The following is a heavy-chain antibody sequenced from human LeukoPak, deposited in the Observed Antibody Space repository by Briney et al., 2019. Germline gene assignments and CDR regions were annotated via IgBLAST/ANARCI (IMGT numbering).Heavy chain of an antibody. V-gene: IGHV1-8*03. J-gene: IGHJ4*02. CDR1: GYTFTSYD. Sequence: ASVKVSCKASGYTFTSYDINWVRQATGQGLEWMGWMNPNSGNTGYAQKFQGRVTITRNTSISTAYMELSSLRSEDTAVYYCARGIAAGSWDDYWGQGTLVTVSS. CDR3: ARGIAAGSWDDY. CDR2: MNPNSGNT. D-gene: IGHD6-13*01.